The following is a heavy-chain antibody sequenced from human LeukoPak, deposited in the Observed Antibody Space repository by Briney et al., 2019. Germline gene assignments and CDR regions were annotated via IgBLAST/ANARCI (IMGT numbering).Heavy chain of an antibody. V-gene: IGHV1-69*06. CDR2: IIPIFGTA. D-gene: IGHD2-15*01. Sequence: SVKVSCKASGGTFSSYAISWVRQAPGQGLEWMGGIIPIFGTANYAQKFQGRVTITADKSTSTAYMEPSSLRSEDTAVYYCATTGYCSGGSCYGEYYYGMDVWGKGTTVTVSS. J-gene: IGHJ6*04. CDR3: ATTGYCSGGSCYGEYYYGMDV. CDR1: GGTFSSYA.